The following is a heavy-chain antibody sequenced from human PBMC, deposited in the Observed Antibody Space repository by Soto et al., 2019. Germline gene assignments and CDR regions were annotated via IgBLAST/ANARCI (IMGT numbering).Heavy chain of an antibody. D-gene: IGHD2-15*01. CDR2: VNPSGGST. CDR1: GYLFTAYS. CDR3: AREENCSGGTCYSEYFDR. J-gene: IGHJ1*01. Sequence: ASVKVSCKASGYLFTAYSMHWVRLAPGQGLEWMGVVNPSGGSTKYAQNFQGRVPMTRDTSTTTIYMELSSLRSDDTAIYYCAREENCSGGTCYSEYFDRWGQGTLVTVSS. V-gene: IGHV1-46*01.